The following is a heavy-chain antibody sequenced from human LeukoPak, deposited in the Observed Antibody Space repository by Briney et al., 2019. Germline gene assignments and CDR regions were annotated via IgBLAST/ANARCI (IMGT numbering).Heavy chain of an antibody. Sequence: GGSLRLSCAASGFTFSSYAMSRVRQAPGKGLEWVSAISGSGGSTYYADSVKGRFTISRDNSKNTLYLQMNTLRAEDTAVYYCARERQGYASGWYSLHPWGQGTLVTVSS. CDR3: ARERQGYASGWYSLHP. CDR2: ISGSGGST. J-gene: IGHJ5*02. CDR1: GFTFSSYA. V-gene: IGHV3-23*01. D-gene: IGHD6-19*01.